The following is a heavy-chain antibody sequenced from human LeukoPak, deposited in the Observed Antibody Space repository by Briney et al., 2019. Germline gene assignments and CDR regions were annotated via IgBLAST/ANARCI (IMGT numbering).Heavy chain of an antibody. D-gene: IGHD4-17*01. V-gene: IGHV4-59*01. Sequence: SETLSLTCTVSGGSISSYYWSWIRQPPGKGLEWIGYIYYTGSTNYNPSLKSRVTISVDTSKNQFSLKLSSVTAAETAVYYCARDHYGDYLDYWGQGNLVTVSS. CDR1: GGSISSYY. CDR3: ARDHYGDYLDY. J-gene: IGHJ4*02. CDR2: IYYTGST.